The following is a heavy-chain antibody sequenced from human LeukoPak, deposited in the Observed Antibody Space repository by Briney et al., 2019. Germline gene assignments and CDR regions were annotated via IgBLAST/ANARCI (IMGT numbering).Heavy chain of an antibody. V-gene: IGHV4-34*01. CDR2: INSGGRT. J-gene: IGHJ4*02. CDR1: SGSLSGHF. Sequence: SETLSLTCAVYSGSLSGHFWSWIRQPPGKGLEWIGEINSGGRTNYSPSLEARLRLSVDTSKNQFSLKLHSVTAADTALYYCARGKQLPVRGPLDQWGQGTLVTVSS. CDR3: ARGKQLPVRGPLDQ. D-gene: IGHD2-2*01.